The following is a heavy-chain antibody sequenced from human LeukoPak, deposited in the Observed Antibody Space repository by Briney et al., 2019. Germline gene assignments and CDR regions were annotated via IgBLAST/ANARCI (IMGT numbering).Heavy chain of an antibody. CDR3: ARGGRSSGWYGSYFDY. CDR2: ISYDGSNK. CDR1: GFTLSSYA. D-gene: IGHD6-19*01. Sequence: GGSLRLSCAASGFTLSSYAMLWVRQAPGEGLEWVAVISYDGSNKYYADSVKGRFTISRDNSKNTLYLQMNSLRAEDTAVYYCARGGRSSGWYGSYFDYWGQGTLVTVSS. J-gene: IGHJ4*02. V-gene: IGHV3-30*04.